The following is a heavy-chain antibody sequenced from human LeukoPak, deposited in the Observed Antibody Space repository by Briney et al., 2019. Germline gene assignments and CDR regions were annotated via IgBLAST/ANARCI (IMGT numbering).Heavy chain of an antibody. CDR2: ISAYNGNI. D-gene: IGHD6-19*01. CDR3: ARDGFVAVGRNGVQGMQDY. J-gene: IGHJ4*02. Sequence: ASVKVSCKASGYTFTSYGISWVRQAPGQGLEWMGWISAYNGNINYAQKLQGRVTMTTDTSTSTAYMELRSLRSDDTAVYYCARDGFVAVGRNGVQGMQDYWGQGTLVTVSS. V-gene: IGHV1-18*01. CDR1: GYTFTSYG.